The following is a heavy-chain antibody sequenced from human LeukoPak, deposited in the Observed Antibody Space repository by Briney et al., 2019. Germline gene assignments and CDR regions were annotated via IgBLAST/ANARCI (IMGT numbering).Heavy chain of an antibody. CDR1: GGTFSSYA. D-gene: IGHD2-15*01. J-gene: IGHJ6*02. CDR3: ARTPCSGGGCYDLAESWAYYYYGMDV. Sequence: GASVKVSCKASGGTFSSYAISWVRQAPGQGLEWMGGIIPIFGTANYAQKFQGRVTITADESTSTAYMELSSLRSEDTAVYYCARTPCSGGGCYDLAESWAYYYYGMDVWGQGTTVTVSS. V-gene: IGHV1-69*01. CDR2: IIPIFGTA.